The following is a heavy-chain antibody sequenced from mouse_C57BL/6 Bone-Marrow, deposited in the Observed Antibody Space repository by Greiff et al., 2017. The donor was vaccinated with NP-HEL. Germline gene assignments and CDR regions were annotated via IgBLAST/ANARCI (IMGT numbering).Heavy chain of an antibody. V-gene: IGHV1-64*01. Sequence: QVQLQQPGAELVKPGASVKLSCKASGYTFTSYWMHWVKQRPGQGLEWIGMINPNSGSTNYNEKFKSKATLTVDKSSSTAYMQLSSLTSEDSAVYYCARPWDWYFGVWGTGTTVTVSS. CDR2: INPNSGST. CDR1: GYTFTSYW. CDR3: ARPWDWYFGV. J-gene: IGHJ1*03. D-gene: IGHD4-1*01.